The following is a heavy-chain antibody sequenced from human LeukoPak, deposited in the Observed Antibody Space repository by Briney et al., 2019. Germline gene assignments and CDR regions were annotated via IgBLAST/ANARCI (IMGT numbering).Heavy chain of an antibody. CDR1: GFTFSGSA. CDR3: TRLTGDDCSSTSCRDY. V-gene: IGHV3-73*01. J-gene: IGHJ4*02. Sequence: GGSLRLSCAASGFTFSGSAMHWVRQASGKGLEWVGRIRSKANSYATAYAASVKGRFTISRDDSKNTAYLQMNSLKTEDTAVYYCTRLTGDDCSSTSCRDYWAREPWSPSPQ. D-gene: IGHD2-2*01. CDR2: IRSKANSYAT.